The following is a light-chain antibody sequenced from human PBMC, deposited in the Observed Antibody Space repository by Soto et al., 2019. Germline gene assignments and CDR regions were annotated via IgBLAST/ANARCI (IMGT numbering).Light chain of an antibody. V-gene: IGKV1-33*01. J-gene: IGKJ4*01. CDR3: QQYDNLPLT. CDR2: DAS. Sequence: DIQMTQSPSSLSASVGDRVTITCQASQDISNYLNWYQQKPGKAPKLLIYDASNLETGVPSRFSRSGSGTDLTFTISSLQPEDIVTYYCQQYDNLPLTFGGGTKVEIK. CDR1: QDISNY.